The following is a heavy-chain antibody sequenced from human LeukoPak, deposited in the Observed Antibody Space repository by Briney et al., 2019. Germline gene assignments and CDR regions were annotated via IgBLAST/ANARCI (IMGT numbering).Heavy chain of an antibody. Sequence: GGSLRLSCAASGFTFSSYWMSWVRQAPGEGLEVLANGKQDGGEKYYEDSVKGRVTISRDNAKNALYLQMSSLRAEDTAVYYCARRGGGYQPPDYWGQGTLVTVSS. CDR2: GKQDGGEK. CDR3: ARRGGGYQPPDY. CDR1: GFTFSSYW. J-gene: IGHJ4*02. D-gene: IGHD5-12*01. V-gene: IGHV3-7*01.